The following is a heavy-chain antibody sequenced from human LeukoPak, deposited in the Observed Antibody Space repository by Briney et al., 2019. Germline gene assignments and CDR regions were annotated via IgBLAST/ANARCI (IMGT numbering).Heavy chain of an antibody. Sequence: SETLSLTCAVYGGSFSGYYWSWIRQPPGKGLEWIGEINHSGSTNYNPSLKSRVTISVDTSKNQFSLKLSSVTAADTAVYYCARAYPSRRRLWFEQKISFNWFDPWGQGTLVTVSS. CDR1: GGSFSGYY. V-gene: IGHV4-34*01. D-gene: IGHD3-10*01. CDR2: INHSGST. CDR3: ARAYPSRRRLWFEQKISFNWFDP. J-gene: IGHJ5*02.